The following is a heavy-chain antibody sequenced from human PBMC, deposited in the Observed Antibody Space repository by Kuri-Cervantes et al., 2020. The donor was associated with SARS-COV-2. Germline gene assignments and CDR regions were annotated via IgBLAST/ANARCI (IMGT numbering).Heavy chain of an antibody. J-gene: IGHJ6*02. CDR2: FDPEDGET. Sequence: ASVKVSCKVSGYTLTELSTHWVRQAPGKGLEWMGGFDPEDGETIYAQKFKGRVTMTEDTSTDTAYMELSSLRSEDTAVYYCATREGGLGYDGMDVWGQRTTVTVSS. V-gene: IGHV1-24*01. CDR3: ATREGGLGYDGMDV. D-gene: IGHD3-16*01. CDR1: GYTLTELS.